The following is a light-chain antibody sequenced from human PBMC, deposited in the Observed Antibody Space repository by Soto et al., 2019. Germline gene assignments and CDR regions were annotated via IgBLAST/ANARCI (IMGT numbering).Light chain of an antibody. CDR3: QQYNNWPRT. J-gene: IGKJ1*01. CDR1: QSVSSD. V-gene: IGKV3-15*01. CDR2: NAS. Sequence: EIVMTQSPATLSVSPGERATLSCRASQSVSSDLAWYHQKPGQAPRLLIYNASTSATGIPARFSCSGSATDFTLTINSLQSEDFAVYYCQQYNNWPRTFGQGTKVEIK.